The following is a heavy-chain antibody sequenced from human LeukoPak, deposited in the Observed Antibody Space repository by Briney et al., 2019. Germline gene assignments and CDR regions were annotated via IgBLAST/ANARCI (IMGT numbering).Heavy chain of an antibody. J-gene: IGHJ4*02. CDR1: GGSISIANYF. CDR3: ARLIRAAADY. Sequence: SETQSLTCTVSGGSISIANYFWGWIRQPPGKGLEWIGSTYYDGSTYYNPSLKSRVTISRDTSKDQFSLRLSSVTAADSAVYYCARLIRAAADYWGQGTLVTVSS. D-gene: IGHD2-15*01. V-gene: IGHV4-39*01. CDR2: TYYDGST.